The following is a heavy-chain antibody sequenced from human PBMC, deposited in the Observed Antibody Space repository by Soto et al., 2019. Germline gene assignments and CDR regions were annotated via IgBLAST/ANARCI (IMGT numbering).Heavy chain of an antibody. CDR2: ISYSGRA. Sequence: QVQLQESGPGLVKPSETLSLTCTVSGGSITSHYWNWVRQPPGKGLEWIGFISYSGRANYSPSLKSRVSMSLDTSKNQGSLNLSSVTAADTAVYYCARNRNYNFDYWGQGILVTVSS. J-gene: IGHJ4*02. D-gene: IGHD3-10*01. CDR1: GGSITSHY. CDR3: ARNRNYNFDY. V-gene: IGHV4-59*08.